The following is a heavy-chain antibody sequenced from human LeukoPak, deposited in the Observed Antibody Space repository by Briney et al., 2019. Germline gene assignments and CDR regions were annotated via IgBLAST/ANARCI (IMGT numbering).Heavy chain of an antibody. Sequence: PSETLSLTCAVYGGSFSGYYWSWIRQPPGKGLEWIGEINHSGSTNYNPSLKSRVTISVGTSKNQFSLKLSSVTAADTAVYYCASNRAKDSGYYPYYYYYGMDVWGQGTTVTVSS. CDR3: ASNRAKDSGYYPYYYYYGMDV. V-gene: IGHV4-34*01. CDR1: GGSFSGYY. J-gene: IGHJ6*02. D-gene: IGHD3-22*01. CDR2: INHSGST.